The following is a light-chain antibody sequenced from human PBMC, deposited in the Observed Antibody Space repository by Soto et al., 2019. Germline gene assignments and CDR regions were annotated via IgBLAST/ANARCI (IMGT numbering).Light chain of an antibody. Sequence: EIVLAQSPGTLSLSPGERATLSCRASQSVSSNFLAWYQQKPGQPPRLLIYGASSRATDIPDRFSGSGSGTDFTLTISRLEPEDFAVYYCQQYATSPLTFGGGTKVDIK. CDR3: QQYATSPLT. CDR1: QSVSSNF. V-gene: IGKV3-20*01. J-gene: IGKJ4*02. CDR2: GAS.